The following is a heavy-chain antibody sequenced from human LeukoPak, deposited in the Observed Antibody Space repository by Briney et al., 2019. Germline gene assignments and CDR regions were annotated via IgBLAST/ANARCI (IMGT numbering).Heavy chain of an antibody. CDR1: GYTFTSYG. CDR2: ISAYNGNT. Sequence: GASVKVSCKASGYTFTSYGISWVRQAPGQGLEWVGWISAYNGNTNDAQKLQGRVTMTTDASTSTAYMELRSLRSDDTAVYYCARDRVTTSYAFDIWGQGTMVTVSS. V-gene: IGHV1-18*01. CDR3: ARDRVTTSYAFDI. J-gene: IGHJ3*02. D-gene: IGHD4-17*01.